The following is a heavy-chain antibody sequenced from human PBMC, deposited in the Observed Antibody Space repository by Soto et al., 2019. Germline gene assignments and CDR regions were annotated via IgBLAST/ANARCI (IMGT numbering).Heavy chain of an antibody. D-gene: IGHD2-8*01. CDR2: IYYSGST. CDR3: ARAIGAFDY. V-gene: IGHV4-61*01. J-gene: IGHJ4*02. CDR1: GGSVSSGSYY. Sequence: PSETLSLTCTVSGGSVSSGSYYWSWIRQPPGKGLEWIGYIYYSGSTNYNPSLKSRVTISVDTSKNQFSLKLSSVTAADTAVYYCARAIGAFDYWGQGTLVTVSS.